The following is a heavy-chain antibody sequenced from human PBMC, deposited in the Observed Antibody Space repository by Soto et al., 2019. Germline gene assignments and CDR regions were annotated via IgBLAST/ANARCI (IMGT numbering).Heavy chain of an antibody. V-gene: IGHV3-15*01. Sequence: GGSLRLSCAASGFTFSNAWLSWVRQAPVKGLEWVGRIKSKTDGGTTDYAAPVKGRFTISRDDSKNTLYLQMNSLKTEDTAVYYCPPDPGRPDEILTGDGSFDPWGQGTLVTVSS. CDR3: PPDPGRPDEILTGDGSFDP. D-gene: IGHD3-9*01. CDR2: IKSKTDGGTT. CDR1: GFTFSNAW. J-gene: IGHJ5*02.